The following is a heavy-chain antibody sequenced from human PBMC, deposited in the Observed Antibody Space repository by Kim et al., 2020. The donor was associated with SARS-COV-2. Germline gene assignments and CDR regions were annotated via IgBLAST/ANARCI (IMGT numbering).Heavy chain of an antibody. Sequence: GGSLRLSCAASRFTFSGSPLHWVRQASGKGLEWVGRIRSKANSYATGYAASVKGRLTISRDDSKNTAYLEMSGLKTEDTALYYCTRIPATTLAFWDAFDIWGQGTRVTVSS. CDR3: TRIPATTLAFWDAFDI. V-gene: IGHV3-73*01. CDR1: RFTFSGSP. CDR2: IRSKANSYAT. D-gene: IGHD1-1*01. J-gene: IGHJ3*02.